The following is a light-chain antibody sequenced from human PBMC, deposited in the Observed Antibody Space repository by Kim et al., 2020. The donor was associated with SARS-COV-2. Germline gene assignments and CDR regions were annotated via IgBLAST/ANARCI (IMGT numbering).Light chain of an antibody. J-gene: IGLJ1*01. V-gene: IGLV2-23*01. Sequence: GQSITISCTGTSSDVGTYNLLSWYQQHPGKAPKLMIYEGSKRPSGVSDRFSGSKSGNTASLTISGLQAEDEANYYCCSYAGRGTYVFGTGTKVTVL. CDR3: CSYAGRGTYV. CDR1: SSDVGTYNL. CDR2: EGS.